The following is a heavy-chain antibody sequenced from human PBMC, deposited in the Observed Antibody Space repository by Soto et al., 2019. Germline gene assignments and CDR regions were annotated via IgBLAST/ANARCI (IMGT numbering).Heavy chain of an antibody. Sequence: QVQLQESGPGLVKPSGTLSLTCAVSGGSVSSGNWWRWVRQPPGKGLGWIGETYHSGTTNYNPSLKSRVTISLDKSKNQISLNLRSVTAADTAVYYCARHVAVPGTRGVDHWGQGTLVAVSS. CDR1: GGSVSSGNW. D-gene: IGHD6-19*01. V-gene: IGHV4-4*02. CDR3: ARHVAVPGTRGVDH. CDR2: TYHSGTT. J-gene: IGHJ4*02.